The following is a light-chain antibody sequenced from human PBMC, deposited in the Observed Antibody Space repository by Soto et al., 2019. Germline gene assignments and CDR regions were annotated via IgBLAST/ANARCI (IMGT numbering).Light chain of an antibody. CDR1: QSVSSS. CDR3: HQRSNWPRT. V-gene: IGKV3-11*01. J-gene: IGKJ1*01. CDR2: DAS. Sequence: EIVLTQSPATLSLSPGERATLSCRASQSVSSSLAWYQQKPGQAPRLLIYDASHRATGIPARFSGSGSGTDFTLTFSSLESEDFAVYYCHQRSNWPRTFGQGTKVDIK.